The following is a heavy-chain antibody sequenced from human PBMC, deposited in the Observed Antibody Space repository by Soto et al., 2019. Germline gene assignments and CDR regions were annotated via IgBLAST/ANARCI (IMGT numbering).Heavy chain of an antibody. CDR3: ARDPVWAVAGTLGDYYGMDV. D-gene: IGHD6-13*01. V-gene: IGHV3-21*01. CDR1: GFTFSSYS. CDR2: ISSSSSYI. J-gene: IGHJ6*02. Sequence: GGSLRLSCAASGFTFSSYSMNWVRQAPGKGLEWVSSISSSSSYIYYADSVKGRFTISRDNAKNSLYLQMNSLRAEDTAVYYCARDPVWAVAGTLGDYYGMDVWGQGTTVTVSS.